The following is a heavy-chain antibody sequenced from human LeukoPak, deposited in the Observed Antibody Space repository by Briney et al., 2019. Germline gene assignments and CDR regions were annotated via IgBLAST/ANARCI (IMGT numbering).Heavy chain of an antibody. CDR3: ARPSSLYGGTSEDY. V-gene: IGHV5-51*01. Sequence: GESLKISCKGSGYSFTSYWIAWVRQMPGKGLEWMGAIYPGDSDTRYSPSLDGQVTISADKSVSTTYLQWSSLQASDTAMYYCARPSSLYGGTSEDYWGQGTLVTVSS. CDR1: GYSFTSYW. J-gene: IGHJ4*02. CDR2: IYPGDSDT. D-gene: IGHD4-23*01.